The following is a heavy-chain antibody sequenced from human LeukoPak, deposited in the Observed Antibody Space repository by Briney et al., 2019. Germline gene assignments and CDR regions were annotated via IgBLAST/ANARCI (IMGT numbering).Heavy chain of an antibody. V-gene: IGHV3-23*01. D-gene: IGHD1-1*01. Sequence: GGSLRLSCVASGFTFSSHAMSWVRQAPGKGLEWVSVISGSGGTTYYADSVKGRFTISRDESKNTVYLQMNSLKTEDTAVYYCTTFLSGGTEAPWGQGALVTVSS. CDR1: GFTFSSHA. CDR2: ISGSGGTT. J-gene: IGHJ5*02. CDR3: TTFLSGGTEAP.